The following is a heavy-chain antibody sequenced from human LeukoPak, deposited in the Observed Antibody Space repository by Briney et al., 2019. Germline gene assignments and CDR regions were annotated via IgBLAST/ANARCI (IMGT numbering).Heavy chain of an antibody. Sequence: SQTLSLTCTVSGGSISSGGYYWSWIRQHPGKGLEWIGYIYYSGSTYYNPSLKSRVTISVDTSKNQFSLNLSSVTAADTAVYYRARARGYTYGYWLDPWGQGILVSVSS. CDR2: IYYSGST. V-gene: IGHV4-31*03. D-gene: IGHD5-18*01. CDR3: ARARGYTYGYWLDP. CDR1: GGSISSGGYY. J-gene: IGHJ5*02.